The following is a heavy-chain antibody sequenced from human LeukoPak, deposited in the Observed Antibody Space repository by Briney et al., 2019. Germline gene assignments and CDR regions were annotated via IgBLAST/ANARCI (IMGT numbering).Heavy chain of an antibody. Sequence: PSETLSLTCTVSGGSISSYYWSWIRQPPGKGLEWIGYIYTSGSINYNPSLKSRVTISVDTSKNQFSLKLSSVTAADTAVYYCARGFGGARPTYYYYYMDVWGKGTTVTASS. CDR1: GGSISSYY. CDR3: ARGFGGARPTYYYYYMDV. V-gene: IGHV4-4*09. J-gene: IGHJ6*03. CDR2: IYTSGSI. D-gene: IGHD3-16*01.